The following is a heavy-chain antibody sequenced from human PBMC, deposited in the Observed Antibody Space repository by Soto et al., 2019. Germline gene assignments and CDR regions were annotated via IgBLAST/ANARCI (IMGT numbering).Heavy chain of an antibody. CDR2: IYYSGST. J-gene: IGHJ4*02. CDR1: GVSISSGGYY. V-gene: IGHV4-31*03. Sequence: SETLSLTCTVSGVSISSGGYYWSWIRQHPGKGLEWIGYIYYSGSTYYNPSLKSRVTISVDTSKNQFSLKLSSVTAADTAVYYCARVNMDQGSFDYWGQGTLVTVSS. D-gene: IGHD3-10*01. CDR3: ARVNMDQGSFDY.